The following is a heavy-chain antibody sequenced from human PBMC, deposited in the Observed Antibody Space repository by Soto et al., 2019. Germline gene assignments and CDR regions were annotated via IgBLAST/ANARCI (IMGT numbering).Heavy chain of an antibody. CDR2: ISGSGGST. D-gene: IGHD3-22*01. CDR3: AKDLITYYYDSSGYDY. CDR1: GFTFSSYA. V-gene: IGHV3-23*01. J-gene: IGHJ4*02. Sequence: GGSLRLSCAASGFTFSSYAMSWVRQAPGKGLEWVSAISGSGGSTYYADSVKGRFTISRDNSKNTLYLQMNSLRAEDTAVYYCAKDLITYYYDSSGYDYWGQGTLVTVSS.